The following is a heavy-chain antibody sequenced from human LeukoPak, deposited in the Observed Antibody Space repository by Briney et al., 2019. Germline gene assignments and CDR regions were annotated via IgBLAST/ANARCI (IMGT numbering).Heavy chain of an antibody. D-gene: IGHD1-7*01. CDR3: DRDSGTGDRGYYFDY. CDR2: IYHSGST. CDR1: GGSISSGGYS. J-gene: IGHJ4*02. Sequence: SETLSLTCAVSGGSISSGGYSWSWIRQPPGKGLEWIGYIYHSGSTYYNPSLKSRVTISVDRSKNQFSLKLSSVTPGDKAVDYCDRDSGTGDRGYYFDYWGQGTLVTVS. V-gene: IGHV4-30-2*01.